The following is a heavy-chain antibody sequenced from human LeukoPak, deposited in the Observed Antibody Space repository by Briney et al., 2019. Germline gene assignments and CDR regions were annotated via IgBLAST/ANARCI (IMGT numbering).Heavy chain of an antibody. V-gene: IGHV1-2*02. CDR3: ARERRSSSSTYYYYYYMDV. D-gene: IGHD6-6*01. CDR1: GYTFTGYY. Sequence: ASVKVSCKASGYTFTGYYMHWVRQAPGQGLEWMGWINPNSGGTNYAQKFQGRVTMTRDTSISTAYMELSRLRSEDTAVYYCARERRSSSSTYYYYYYMDVWGKGTTVTVSS. CDR2: INPNSGGT. J-gene: IGHJ6*03.